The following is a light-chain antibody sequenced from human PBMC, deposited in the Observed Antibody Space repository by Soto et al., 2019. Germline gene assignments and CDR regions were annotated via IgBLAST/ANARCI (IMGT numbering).Light chain of an antibody. CDR3: QSYDISLHNYV. V-gene: IGLV1-40*01. CDR2: GDN. Sequence: QSVLTQPATVSGAPGQRVSISCTGSTSNIGAPYDVHWYQHLPGTAPKLLIYGDNNRPSGVPDRFSGSKSGTSASLAITRLQAEDEADYYCQSYDISLHNYVFGTGTKVTVL. CDR1: TSNIGAPYD. J-gene: IGLJ1*01.